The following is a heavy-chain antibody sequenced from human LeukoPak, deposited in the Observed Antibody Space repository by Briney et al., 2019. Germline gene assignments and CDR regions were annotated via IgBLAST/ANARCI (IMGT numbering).Heavy chain of an antibody. Sequence: ASVQVSCKASGYTFTKYGISWVRQAPGQGLEWMGWISGYNGNTNYAQKLQGRVTMTTDTSTSTVYMELRSLRSDDTAVYYCARDKSGYSGSYYDYWGQGTLVTVSS. D-gene: IGHD1-26*01. J-gene: IGHJ4*02. CDR2: ISGYNGNT. V-gene: IGHV1-18*01. CDR1: GYTFTKYG. CDR3: ARDKSGYSGSYYDY.